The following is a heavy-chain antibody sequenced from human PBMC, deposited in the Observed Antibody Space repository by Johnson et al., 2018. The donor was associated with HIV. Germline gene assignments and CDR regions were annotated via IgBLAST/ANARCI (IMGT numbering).Heavy chain of an antibody. J-gene: IGHJ3*02. Sequence: QVQLVESGGGVVQPGRTLRLSCAASGFTFSSYAMHWVRQAPGKGLEWVAVISYDGSNKYYADSVKGRFTISRDNSKNTLYLQMNSLRAEDTAVYYCARENSRVSLGGIWGQGTMVTVSS. CDR1: GFTFSSYA. V-gene: IGHV3-30-3*01. CDR3: ARENSRVSLGGI. D-gene: IGHD2/OR15-2a*01. CDR2: ISYDGSNK.